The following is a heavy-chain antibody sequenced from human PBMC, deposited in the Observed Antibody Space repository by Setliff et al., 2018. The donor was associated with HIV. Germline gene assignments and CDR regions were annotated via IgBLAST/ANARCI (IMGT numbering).Heavy chain of an antibody. Sequence: ASVKVSCKPSEYSFTSYDINWVRQATGQGLEWMGWLNPNSHNTGYAQKFQGRVAMTWDTSISTAYMVLSNLKSEDTAVYYCATARRDYYDRGRRNHYYIDVWGKGTPVTVSS. J-gene: IGHJ6*03. V-gene: IGHV1-8*01. D-gene: IGHD3-22*01. CDR3: ATARRDYYDRGRRNHYYIDV. CDR1: EYSFTSYD. CDR2: LNPNSHNT.